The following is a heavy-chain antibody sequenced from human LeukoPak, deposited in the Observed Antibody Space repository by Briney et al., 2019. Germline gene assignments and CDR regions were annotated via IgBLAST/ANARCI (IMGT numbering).Heavy chain of an antibody. CDR2: IYYSGST. V-gene: IGHV4-59*08. CDR3: ARHMGLGYSYGYPYFDY. CDR1: GGSNRSYY. D-gene: IGHD5-18*01. J-gene: IGHJ4*02. Sequence: MASETLSLTCTVSGGSNRSYYWSWIRQPPGKGLEWIGYIYYSGSTNYNPSLKSRVTISVDTSKNQFSLKLSSVTAADTAVYYCARHMGLGYSYGYPYFDYWGQGTLVTVSS.